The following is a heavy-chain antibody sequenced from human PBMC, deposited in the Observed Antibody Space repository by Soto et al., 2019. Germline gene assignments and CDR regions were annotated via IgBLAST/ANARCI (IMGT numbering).Heavy chain of an antibody. CDR1: GFTFSSYG. V-gene: IGHV3-33*01. J-gene: IGHJ6*02. CDR3: ARDGTYYYGSGSYYNADYYYGMDV. Sequence: QVQLVESGGGVVQPGRSLRLSCAASGFTFSSYGMHWVRQAPGKGLEWVAVIWYDGSNKYYADSVKGRFTISRDNSKNTLYLQMNSLRAEDTAVYYCARDGTYYYGSGSYYNADYYYGMDVWGQGTTVTVSS. D-gene: IGHD3-10*01. CDR2: IWYDGSNK.